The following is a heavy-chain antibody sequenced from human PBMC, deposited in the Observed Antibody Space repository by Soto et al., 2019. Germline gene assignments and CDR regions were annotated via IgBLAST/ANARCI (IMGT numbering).Heavy chain of an antibody. CDR2: INAGNGNT. J-gene: IGHJ4*02. CDR1: GYTFTSYA. D-gene: IGHD2-15*01. V-gene: IGHV1-3*01. Sequence: QVQLVQSGAEVKKPGASVKVSCKASGYTFTSYAMHWVRQAPGQGLEWMGWINAGNGNTKYSQKFQGRVTITRDTSASTAYMELSSLISEDTAVYYCASGLGYCSGGRCYSLGPGDYWGQGTLVTVSS. CDR3: ASGLGYCSGGRCYSLGPGDY.